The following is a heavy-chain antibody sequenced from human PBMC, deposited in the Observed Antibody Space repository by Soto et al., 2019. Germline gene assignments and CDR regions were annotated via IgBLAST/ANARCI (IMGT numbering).Heavy chain of an antibody. V-gene: IGHV1-18*01. J-gene: IGHJ3*02. Sequence: ASVKVSCKASGYTFTSYGISWVRQAPGQGLEWMGWISAYNGNTNYAQKLQGRVTMTTDTSTSTAYMELRSLRSDDTAVYYCADTKLDFWSGYYETPPPDVFDIWGQGTMVIVSS. CDR3: ADTKLDFWSGYYETPPPDVFDI. D-gene: IGHD3-3*01. CDR1: GYTFTSYG. CDR2: ISAYNGNT.